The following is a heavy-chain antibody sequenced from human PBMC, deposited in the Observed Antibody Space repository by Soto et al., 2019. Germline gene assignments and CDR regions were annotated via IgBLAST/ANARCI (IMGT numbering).Heavy chain of an antibody. J-gene: IGHJ4*02. Sequence: GASVKVSCKASGYTFTAYYIHWVRQAPGQGLEWMGWINPNTGGTNVPQKFRGWVTMTWDTSSSTAYMELSRLTSDDAALYYCARGPWYSNDYWGQGTLVTVSS. CDR1: GYTFTAYY. CDR2: INPNTGGT. D-gene: IGHD1-26*01. V-gene: IGHV1-2*04. CDR3: ARGPWYSNDY.